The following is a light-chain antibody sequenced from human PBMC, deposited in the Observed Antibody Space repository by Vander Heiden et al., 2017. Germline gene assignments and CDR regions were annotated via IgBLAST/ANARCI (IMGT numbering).Light chain of an antibody. CDR2: AAS. V-gene: IGKV1-39*01. J-gene: IGKJ1*01. CDR3: QQSDSTVWT. Sequence: DIQMTQSPSSLSASVGDRVTITCRASQSISSYLNWYQQKPGKAPKLLIYAASSLQSGVPSRFSDSGSGTDFTLTISRLQPEDFATYYCQQSDSTVWTFGQGTKVEIK. CDR1: QSISSY.